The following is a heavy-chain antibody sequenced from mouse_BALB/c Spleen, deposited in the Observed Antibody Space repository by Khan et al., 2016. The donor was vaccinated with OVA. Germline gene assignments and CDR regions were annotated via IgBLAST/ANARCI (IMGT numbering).Heavy chain of an antibody. CDR1: GYTFSNYW. CDR2: IYPGGGFT. CDR3: ERREAARATRDDFGY. D-gene: IGHD3-1*01. J-gene: IGHJ2*01. Sequence: QVQLKQSGTELARPWTSVKMSCKAAGYTFSNYWLGWVKQRPGHGLEWIGVIYPGGGFTNYNENFKGKATLTADTSSSTAYMQLSTLASEDSAMTYCERREAARATRDDFGYWGQGTTLTVSS. V-gene: IGHV1-63*02.